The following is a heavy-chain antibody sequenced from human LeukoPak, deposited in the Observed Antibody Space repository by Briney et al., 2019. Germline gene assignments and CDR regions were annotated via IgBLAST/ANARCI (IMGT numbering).Heavy chain of an antibody. J-gene: IGHJ4*02. Sequence: GGSLRLSCAASGFAFSSYGMSWVRQAPGKGLEWVATIGESGGSTYYADSVKGRFTISRDNSKNTLYLQMNSLRAEDTAVYYRSKYGGITMVGGLIQHLDYWGQGTLVTVSS. D-gene: IGHD3-10*01. V-gene: IGHV3-23*01. CDR3: SKYGGITMVGGLIQHLDY. CDR1: GFAFSSYG. CDR2: IGESGGST.